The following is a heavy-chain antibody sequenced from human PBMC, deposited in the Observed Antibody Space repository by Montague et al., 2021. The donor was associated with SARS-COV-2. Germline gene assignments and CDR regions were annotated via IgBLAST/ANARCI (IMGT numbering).Heavy chain of an antibody. J-gene: IGHJ4*02. CDR3: ARRGYTGSDYFDY. V-gene: IGHV4-38-2*01. CDR1: GFSISSGFY. Sequence: SETLSLTCSVSGFSISSGFYWAWILQSPGKGPEWIGTVYHSGYTHYNPSLRGRVTVSIDTSTNQFSLTVTSVTAADTAVYFCARRGYTGSDYFDYWGQGTLVTVSS. CDR2: VYHSGYT. D-gene: IGHD5-12*01.